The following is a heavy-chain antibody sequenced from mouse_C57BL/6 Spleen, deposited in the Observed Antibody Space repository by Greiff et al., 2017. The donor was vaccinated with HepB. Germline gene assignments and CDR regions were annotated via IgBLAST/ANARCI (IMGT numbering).Heavy chain of an antibody. CDR1: GYTFTEYP. D-gene: IGHD1-1*01. V-gene: IGHV1-62-2*01. Sequence: VQLQQSGAELVKPGASVKLSCKASGYTFTEYPIHWVKQRSGQGLEWIGWFYPGSGSIKYNEKFKDKATLTADKSSSTVYMELSRLTSEDSAVYFCARHEDAPYYGSSYFDYWGQGTTLTVSS. CDR3: ARHEDAPYYGSSYFDY. CDR2: FYPGSGSI. J-gene: IGHJ2*01.